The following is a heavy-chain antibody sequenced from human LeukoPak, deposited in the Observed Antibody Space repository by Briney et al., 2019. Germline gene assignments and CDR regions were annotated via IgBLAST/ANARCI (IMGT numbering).Heavy chain of an antibody. J-gene: IGHJ4*02. D-gene: IGHD5-18*01. CDR3: ARVRGYSYDYYFDY. CDR2: IYYSGST. CDR1: GGSISSYY. V-gene: IGHV4-59*01. Sequence: SETLSLTCTVSGGSISSYYWSWIRQPPGKGREGIGYIYYSGSTNYNPSLKSRVTISVDTSKNQFSLKLSSVTAADTAVYYCARVRGYSYDYYFDYWGQGTLVTVSS.